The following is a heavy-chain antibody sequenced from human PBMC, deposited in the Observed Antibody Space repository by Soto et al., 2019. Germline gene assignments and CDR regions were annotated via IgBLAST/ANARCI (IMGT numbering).Heavy chain of an antibody. J-gene: IGHJ3*01. CDR3: TTDRPYTYGGVITT. CDR2: IKSKFDGETT. Sequence: EVQLVESGGGLVKTGESLRLSCAVSGATFRNLWMAWVRQPPGKGVEWIGRIKSKFDGETTDYAAPVNGRFIISRDDSKNTLFLQMNSLKSDDTAVYYCTTDRPYTYGGVITTWGQGTKVTVSS. D-gene: IGHD3-16*02. V-gene: IGHV3-15*01. CDR1: GATFRNLW.